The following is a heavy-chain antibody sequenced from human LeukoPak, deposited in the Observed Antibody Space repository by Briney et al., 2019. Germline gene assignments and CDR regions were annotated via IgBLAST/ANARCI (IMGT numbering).Heavy chain of an antibody. CDR2: ISYDGSNK. J-gene: IGHJ4*02. V-gene: IGHV3-30-3*01. CDR1: GFTFSSYA. D-gene: IGHD5-12*01. Sequence: PGRSLRLSCAASGFTFSSYAIHWVRQAPGKGLEWVAVISYDGSNKYYADSVKGRFTISRDNSKNTLYLQMNRLRAEDTAVYYCARDKEGYSGYDYYFDYWGQGTLVTVSS. CDR3: ARDKEGYSGYDYYFDY.